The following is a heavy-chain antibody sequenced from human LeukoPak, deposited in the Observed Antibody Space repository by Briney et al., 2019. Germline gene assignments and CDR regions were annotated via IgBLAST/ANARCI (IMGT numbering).Heavy chain of an antibody. D-gene: IGHD2-2*01. Sequence: GSLRLSCAASGFTFSSYGMSWVRQAPGKGLEWIGEINHSGSTNYNPSLKSRVTISVDTSKNQFSLKLTSVTAADTAMYYCAGGRTGYQLLPTKKNYSYYYVDVWGKGTTVTVSS. V-gene: IGHV4-34*01. CDR3: AGGRTGYQLLPTKKNYSYYYVDV. J-gene: IGHJ6*03. CDR2: INHSGST. CDR1: GFTFSSYG.